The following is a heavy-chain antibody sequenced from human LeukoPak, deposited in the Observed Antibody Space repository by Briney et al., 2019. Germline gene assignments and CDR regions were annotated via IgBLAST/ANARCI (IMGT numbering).Heavy chain of an antibody. J-gene: IGHJ4*02. V-gene: IGHV3-30*04. CDR3: SGVFYY. CDR2: ISDDGNNK. CDR1: GFTFKSYA. Sequence: PGGSLRLSCAASGFTFKSYAMHRVRQAPGKGLEWVAVISDDGNNKYYADSVKGRFTISRDNSKNTLYLQMNSLRAEDTAIYYCSGVFYYWGQGTLVTVSS.